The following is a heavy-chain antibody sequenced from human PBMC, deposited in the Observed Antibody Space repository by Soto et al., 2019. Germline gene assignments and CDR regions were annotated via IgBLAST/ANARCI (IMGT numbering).Heavy chain of an antibody. D-gene: IGHD3-9*01. V-gene: IGHV3-23*01. CDR2: ISGSGGST. J-gene: IGHJ4*02. Sequence: GGSLRLSCAASGFTFSSYAMSWVRQAPGKGLEWVSAISGSGGSTYYADSVKGRFTISRDNSKNTLYLQMNSLRAEDTAVYYCAKRDYDILTGYYTQFDYWGQGTLVTVSS. CDR3: AKRDYDILTGYYTQFDY. CDR1: GFTFSSYA.